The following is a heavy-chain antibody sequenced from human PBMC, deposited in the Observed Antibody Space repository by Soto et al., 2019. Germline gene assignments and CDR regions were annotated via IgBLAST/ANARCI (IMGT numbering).Heavy chain of an antibody. J-gene: IGHJ4*02. CDR3: ARDPLYCGGDCYFDF. CDR2: ISSKSSYK. CDR1: GFTFSSYS. Sequence: EVQLVESGGDLVKPGGSLRLSCAASGFTFSSYSMSWVRQAPGKGLEWVSSISSKSSYKYFADPMKDRFTISRDNAKNSLYLQMNSLRVEDTAVYYCARDPLYCGGDCYFDFWGQGTLVTVSS. V-gene: IGHV3-21*01. D-gene: IGHD2-21*02.